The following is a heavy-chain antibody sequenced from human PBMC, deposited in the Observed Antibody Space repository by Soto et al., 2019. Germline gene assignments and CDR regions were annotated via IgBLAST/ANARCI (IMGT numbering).Heavy chain of an antibody. Sequence: GVSLRLSCAASGFTFSSYGIHWVRQAPGRGLEWMAVISYDGSNKYYADSVKGRFTISRDNSKNTLYLQMNSLRAEDTAVYYCAKDYIPQYYYDSSGYLNYFDYWGQGTLVTVSS. CDR3: AKDYIPQYYYDSSGYLNYFDY. CDR1: GFTFSSYG. D-gene: IGHD3-22*01. V-gene: IGHV3-30*18. CDR2: ISYDGSNK. J-gene: IGHJ4*02.